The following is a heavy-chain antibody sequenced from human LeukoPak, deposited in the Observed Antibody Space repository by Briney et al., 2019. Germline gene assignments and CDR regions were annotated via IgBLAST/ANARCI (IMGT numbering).Heavy chain of an antibody. CDR3: AGLVGRYSSSLYYYYFDY. V-gene: IGHV4-34*01. J-gene: IGHJ4*02. Sequence: SETLSLTCAVYGGSFSGYYWSWIRQPPGKGLEWIGEMYLSGTTHSNPSVKSRVTISIDKSKNQFFLNLSSVTAADTAVYYCAGLVGRYSSSLYYYYFDYWGQGTLVTVSS. CDR2: MYLSGTT. D-gene: IGHD1-26*01. CDR1: GGSFSGYY.